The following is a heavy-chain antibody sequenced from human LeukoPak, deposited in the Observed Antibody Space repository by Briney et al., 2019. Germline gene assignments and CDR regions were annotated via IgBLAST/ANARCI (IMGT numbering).Heavy chain of an antibody. D-gene: IGHD3-10*01. CDR2: ISGSGGST. V-gene: IGHV3-23*01. J-gene: IGHJ4*02. CDR1: GFTFSSYG. Sequence: GGSLRLSCETSGFTFSSYGMSWVRQAPGKGLEWVSAISGSGGSTYYADSVKGRFTISRDNSKNTLYLQMNSLRAEDTAVYYCAKVPAYYYGSGSYQFDYWGQGTLVTVSS. CDR3: AKVPAYYYGSGSYQFDY.